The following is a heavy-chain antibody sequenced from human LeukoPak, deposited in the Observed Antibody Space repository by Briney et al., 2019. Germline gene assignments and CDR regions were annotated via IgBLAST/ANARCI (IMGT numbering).Heavy chain of an antibody. CDR1: GGSISSGTYS. CDR2: IYYSGTT. CDR3: ARDGRCYYAFDI. J-gene: IGHJ3*02. D-gene: IGHD2-21*01. V-gene: IGHV4-30-4*07. Sequence: SETLSLTCAVSGGSISSGTYSWSWIRQPPGKGLEWIGYIYYSGTTYYNPSLKSRVIISVDTSKNQFSLKLTSVTAADTAVYYCARDGRCYYAFDIWGQGTMVTVSS.